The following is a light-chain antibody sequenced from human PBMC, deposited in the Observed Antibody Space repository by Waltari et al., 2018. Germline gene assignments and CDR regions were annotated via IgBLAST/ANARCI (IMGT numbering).Light chain of an antibody. J-gene: IGKJ1*01. CDR1: QSISTY. CDR2: ATS. V-gene: IGKV1-39*01. Sequence: DIQMTQSPSSLSASVGDRVTITCRASQSISTYLHWYQQKPGRAPKLLIYATSSLHSGVPSRFSGSGSGTDFTLTISRLQPEDFATYYCQQSYSTPWTFGQGTKVEIK. CDR3: QQSYSTPWT.